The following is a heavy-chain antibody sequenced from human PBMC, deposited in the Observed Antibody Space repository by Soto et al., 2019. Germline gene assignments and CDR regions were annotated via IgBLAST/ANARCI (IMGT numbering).Heavy chain of an antibody. CDR3: ARDTAEVPGTGVSIYYYGMDV. Sequence: GGSLRLSCAASGFTHSSYGMHWVRQAPGKGLEWVAVIWYDGTNKYYADSVKGRFTISRDNSKNTLYLQMNSLRAEDTAVYYCARDTAEVPGTGVSIYYYGMDVWGQGTTVTVSS. V-gene: IGHV3-33*01. CDR1: GFTHSSYG. CDR2: IWYDGTNK. J-gene: IGHJ6*02. D-gene: IGHD6-19*01.